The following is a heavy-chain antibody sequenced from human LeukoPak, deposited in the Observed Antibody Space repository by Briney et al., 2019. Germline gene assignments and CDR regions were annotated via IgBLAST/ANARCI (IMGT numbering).Heavy chain of an antibody. CDR2: IIPIFGTV. CDR3: ARVWEEGYYGSGSYVSRFDP. J-gene: IGHJ5*02. CDR1: GGTFSSYA. Sequence: GASVKVSCKXSGGTFSSYAISWVRQAPGQGLEWMGGIIPIFGTVNYSQKFQGRVTITTDESTSTAYMELSSLRSEDTAVYYCARVWEEGYYGSGSYVSRFDPWGQGTLVTVSS. V-gene: IGHV1-69*05. D-gene: IGHD3-10*01.